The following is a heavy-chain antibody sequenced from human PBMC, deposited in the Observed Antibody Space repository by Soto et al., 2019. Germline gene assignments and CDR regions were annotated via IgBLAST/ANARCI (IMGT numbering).Heavy chain of an antibody. CDR3: AKDTDGAPLVD. J-gene: IGHJ4*02. CDR1: GFTFSSYG. Sequence: QVQLVESGGGVVQPGRSLRLSCAASGFTFSSYGMHWVRQAPGKGLEWVAVISYDGSNKYYADSVKGRFTISRDNSKNTLYLQMNSLRAEDTAVYYCAKDTDGAPLVDWGQGTLVTVSS. V-gene: IGHV3-30*18. CDR2: ISYDGSNK. D-gene: IGHD2-15*01.